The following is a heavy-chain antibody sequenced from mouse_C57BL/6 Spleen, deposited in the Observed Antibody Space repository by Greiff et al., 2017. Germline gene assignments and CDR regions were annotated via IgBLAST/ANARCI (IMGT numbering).Heavy chain of an antibody. D-gene: IGHD1-1*01. CDR3: ARQITVVAHWYFDV. CDR2: ISSGGSYT. V-gene: IGHV5-6*01. CDR1: GFTFSSYG. J-gene: IGHJ1*03. Sequence: EVHLVESGGDLVKPGGSLKLSCAASGFTFSSYGMSWVRQTPDKRLEWVATISSGGSYTYYPDSVKGRFTISRDNAKNTLYLQMSSLKSEDTAMYYCARQITVVAHWYFDVWGTGTTVTVSS.